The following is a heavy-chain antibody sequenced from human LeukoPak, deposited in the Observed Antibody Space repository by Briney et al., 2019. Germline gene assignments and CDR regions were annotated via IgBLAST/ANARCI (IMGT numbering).Heavy chain of an antibody. Sequence: ASVKVSCKASGFTFGAFGISWVRQAPGQGLEWVGCISGYIAAANYAQKFQDRVTMTTDRSTSTAYLELVSLRPDDTAVYYCGRGKDSYYYGVDVWGQGTTVTVSS. V-gene: IGHV1-18*01. CDR1: GFTFGAFG. D-gene: IGHD3-10*01. J-gene: IGHJ6*02. CDR3: GRGKDSYYYGVDV. CDR2: ISGYIAAA.